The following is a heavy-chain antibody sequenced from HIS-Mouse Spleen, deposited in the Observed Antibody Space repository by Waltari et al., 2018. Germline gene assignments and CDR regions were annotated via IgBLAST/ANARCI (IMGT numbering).Heavy chain of an antibody. D-gene: IGHD5-12*01. CDR3: ARICHDGRDGYNLGY. CDR2: IFSNDEK. CDR1: GFSLSNARMG. V-gene: IGHV2-26*01. J-gene: IGHJ4*02. Sequence: QVTLKESGPVLVKPTETLTLTCTVSGFSLSNARMGVSWIRQPPGKALEWLAHIFSNDEKSYSTSLKSSLTISKHTSKSQVVLTMTNMDPVDTATYYCARICHDGRDGYNLGYWGQGTLVTVSS.